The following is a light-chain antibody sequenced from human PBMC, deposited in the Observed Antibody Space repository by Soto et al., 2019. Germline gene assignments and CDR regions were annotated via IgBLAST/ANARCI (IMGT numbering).Light chain of an antibody. CDR2: AAS. CDR1: QTIDTN. Sequence: IVMTQSTGTLSVSPGERATLFCRASQTIDTNLAWYQQKPGQAPRLLIFAASTRATGIPARFSGSGSGTEFTLTISSLKSEDFAVYYCQQCNNWRTFGQGTKVDIK. J-gene: IGKJ1*01. CDR3: QQCNNWRT. V-gene: IGKV3-15*01.